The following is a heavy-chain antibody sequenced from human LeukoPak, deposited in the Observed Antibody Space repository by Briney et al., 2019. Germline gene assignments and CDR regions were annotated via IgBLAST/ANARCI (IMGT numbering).Heavy chain of an antibody. V-gene: IGHV3-15*01. Sequence: GDSVTLSCAPWGLPHNNSWLNWLRRAPPKGLEGVGRIKSTTDGGTTDYDAPVKGRFTISRDDSKNTLYLQMNSLETEDTAVYYCTRDRGSSGWYGAFDIWGQGTMVTVSS. CDR3: TRDRGSSGWYGAFDI. D-gene: IGHD6-19*01. CDR2: IKSTTDGGTT. CDR1: GLPHNNSW. J-gene: IGHJ3*02.